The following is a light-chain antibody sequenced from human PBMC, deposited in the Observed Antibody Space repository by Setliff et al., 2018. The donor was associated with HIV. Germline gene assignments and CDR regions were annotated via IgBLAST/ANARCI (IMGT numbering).Light chain of an antibody. J-gene: IGLJ1*01. CDR3: SSYTTSSTLYV. Sequence: QSVLPQPASVSGSPGQSITISCTGISSDVGGYYSVSWYQQHPGKAPKLMIYDVINRPSGVSNRFSGSRSGNTASLTISGLQVEDEADYYCSSYTTSSTLYVFGPGTKVTVL. CDR1: SSDVGGYYS. V-gene: IGLV2-14*03. CDR2: DVI.